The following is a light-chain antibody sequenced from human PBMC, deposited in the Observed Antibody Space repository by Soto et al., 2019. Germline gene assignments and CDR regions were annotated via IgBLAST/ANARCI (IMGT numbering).Light chain of an antibody. CDR1: QSVSASN. J-gene: IGKJ4*01. CDR2: GAS. Sequence: ESVLTQSPGTLSLSPGERATLSCRASQSVSASNVAWYQQKPGQAPRLLIYGASTRATGIPDRFSGSGSGTDFTLTISRLEPEDFAVYYCQLYGSSPLFGGVTKVEIK. V-gene: IGKV3-20*01. CDR3: QLYGSSPL.